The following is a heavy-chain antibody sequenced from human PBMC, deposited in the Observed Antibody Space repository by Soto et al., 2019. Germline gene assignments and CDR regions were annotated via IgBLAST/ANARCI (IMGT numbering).Heavy chain of an antibody. CDR2: IYYSGST. Sequence: QVQLQESGPGLVKPSQTLSLTCTVSGGSISSGCYYWSWIRQHPGKGLEWIGYIYYSGSTYYNPSRKMRVTISVDTAKNQFALKLSSVTAADTAVYYCARVFGYCIGGSCYDVLDAFDIWGQGTMVTGSS. D-gene: IGHD2-15*01. V-gene: IGHV4-31*03. CDR1: GGSISSGCYY. CDR3: ARVFGYCIGGSCYDVLDAFDI. J-gene: IGHJ3*02.